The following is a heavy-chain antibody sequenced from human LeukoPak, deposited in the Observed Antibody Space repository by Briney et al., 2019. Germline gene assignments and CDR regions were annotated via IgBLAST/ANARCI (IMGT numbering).Heavy chain of an antibody. D-gene: IGHD5-24*01. CDR1: GGSISSYY. CDR2: IYTSGST. Sequence: SETLSLTCTVSGGSISSYYWSWIRQPAGKGLEWIGRIYTSGSTNYNPSLKSRVTMSVDTSKNQFSLKLSSVTAADTAVYYCARDGRAGSGYYYGMDVWGQGTTVTVPS. J-gene: IGHJ6*02. V-gene: IGHV4-4*07. CDR3: ARDGRAGSGYYYGMDV.